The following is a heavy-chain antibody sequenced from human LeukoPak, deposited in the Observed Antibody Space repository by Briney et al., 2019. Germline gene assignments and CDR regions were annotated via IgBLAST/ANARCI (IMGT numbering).Heavy chain of an antibody. CDR3: ARVVAATAQADY. V-gene: IGHV3-11*01. D-gene: IGHD2-15*01. CDR1: GFTFSDYY. J-gene: IGHJ4*02. Sequence: GGSLRLSCAASGFTFSDYYMSWIRQAPGKGLEWVSYISSSGSTIYYADSVKGRFTISRDNAKNSLYLQMNSQRAEDTAVYYCARVVAATAQADYWGQGTLVTVSS. CDR2: ISSSGSTI.